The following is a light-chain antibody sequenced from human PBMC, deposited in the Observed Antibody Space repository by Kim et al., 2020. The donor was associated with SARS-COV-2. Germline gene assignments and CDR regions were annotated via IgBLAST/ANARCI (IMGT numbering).Light chain of an antibody. CDR2: RDD. CDR3: QAWDNGTAV. V-gene: IGLV3-1*01. CDR1: NLGDNR. Sequence: ISQGQMPSTTCRGDNLGDNRACCYQQNQGQSLVLIIYRDDKRHSGIPERFSASNSGSTATLTISGTQTMDDADYYCQAWDNGTAVFGTGTKVTVL. J-gene: IGLJ1*01.